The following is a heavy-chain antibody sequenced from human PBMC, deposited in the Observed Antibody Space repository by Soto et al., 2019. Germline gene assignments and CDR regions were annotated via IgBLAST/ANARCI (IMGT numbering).Heavy chain of an antibody. CDR3: ARVSPGGYCSSTSCYTGVPFDP. D-gene: IGHD2-2*02. J-gene: IGHJ5*02. V-gene: IGHV1-69*13. CDR1: GGTFSSYA. Sequence: GASVKVSCMASGGTFSSYAISWVRQAPGQGLEWMGGIIPIFGTANYAQKFQGRVTITADESTSTAYMELSSLRSEDTAVYYCARVSPGGYCSSTSCYTGVPFDPWGQGTLVTVSS. CDR2: IIPIFGTA.